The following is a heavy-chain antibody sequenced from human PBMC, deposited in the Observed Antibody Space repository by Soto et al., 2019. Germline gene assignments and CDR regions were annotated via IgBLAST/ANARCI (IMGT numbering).Heavy chain of an antibody. V-gene: IGHV4-59*01. CDR1: GGSISSYY. D-gene: IGHD3-22*01. CDR3: ARDRIHKYYDSSGRDAFDI. J-gene: IGHJ3*02. CDR2: IYYSGST. Sequence: SETLSLTCTVSGGSISSYYWSWIRQPPGKGLEWIGYIYYSGSTNYNPSLKSRVTISVDTSKNQFSLKLSSVTAADTAVYYCARDRIHKYYDSSGRDAFDIWGPGTMVTVPS.